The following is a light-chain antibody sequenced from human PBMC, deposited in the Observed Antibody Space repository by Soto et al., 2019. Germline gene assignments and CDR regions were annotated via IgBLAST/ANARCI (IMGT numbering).Light chain of an antibody. V-gene: IGLV2-14*01. CDR1: SSDVGGYNY. Sequence: QSALTQAASVSGSPGQSITISCTGTSSDVGGYNYVSWYQHHPGKAPKLMIYEVSYRPSGVSNRFSGSKSGNTASLTISGLQAEDEADYYCSSYTSSSTLYVFGTGTKLTV. CDR2: EVS. CDR3: SSYTSSSTLYV. J-gene: IGLJ1*01.